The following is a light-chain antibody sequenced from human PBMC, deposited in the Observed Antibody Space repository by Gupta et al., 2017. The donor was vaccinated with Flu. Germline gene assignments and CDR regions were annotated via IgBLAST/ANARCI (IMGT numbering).Light chain of an antibody. V-gene: IGKV3-15*01. Sequence: PATLSVSPGERATLSCRASRVIYGSLAWYQQKPGQVPRLLMSGAGTRAAVIPTRFSGSGSETEFTLTIDSLQSEESAVYYCQQDDNWPSNFGQGTKVEIK. CDR1: RVIYGS. CDR2: GAG. J-gene: IGKJ2*01. CDR3: QQDDNWPSN.